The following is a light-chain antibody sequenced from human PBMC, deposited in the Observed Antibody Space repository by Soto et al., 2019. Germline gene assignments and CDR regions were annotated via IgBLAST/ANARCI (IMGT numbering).Light chain of an antibody. Sequence: PGERATLSCRTSQSVSSYLAWYQQKPGQAPRLLIYDASNRATGIPARFSGSGSGTDFTLTISSLEPEDFAVYYCQQRRNWPPLTFGGGTKVEIK. CDR2: DAS. CDR1: QSVSSY. CDR3: QQRRNWPPLT. V-gene: IGKV3-11*01. J-gene: IGKJ4*01.